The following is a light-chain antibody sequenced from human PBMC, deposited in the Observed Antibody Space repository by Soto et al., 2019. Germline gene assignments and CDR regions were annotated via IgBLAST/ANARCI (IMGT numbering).Light chain of an antibody. J-gene: IGKJ2*01. Sequence: DIQMTQSPSSLSASVGDRVAITCRAGQGITDYLNWYQQKAGKAPKLLISSASRLQSGVPSRFSGSRSGTDFTLTINSRQPEDFATYYCQQTYSAPPTFGQGTKLE. CDR3: QQTYSAPPT. V-gene: IGKV1-39*01. CDR2: SAS. CDR1: QGITDY.